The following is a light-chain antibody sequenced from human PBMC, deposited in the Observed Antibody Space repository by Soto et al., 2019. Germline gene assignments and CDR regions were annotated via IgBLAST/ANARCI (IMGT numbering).Light chain of an antibody. CDR3: SAYAGSSTWV. CDR2: EVY. Sequence: QSAPTQPPSASGSPGQSVTFSCSVTSSYVGGYNYVSWYQQYPGKAPKLMIYEVYKRHSGVPDRFSGSKSGNTASLTVSGLQPEDEADYYCSAYAGSSTWVFGGGTKLTVL. V-gene: IGLV2-8*01. J-gene: IGLJ2*01. CDR1: SSYVGGYNY.